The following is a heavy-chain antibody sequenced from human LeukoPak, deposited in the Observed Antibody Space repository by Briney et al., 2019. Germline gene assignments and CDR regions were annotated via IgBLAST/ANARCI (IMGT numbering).Heavy chain of an antibody. CDR3: ARAPTLHRGDY. D-gene: IGHD3-16*01. CDR2: ISSSSSYI. Sequence: PGGPLRLSCAASGFTFSSYAMSWVRQAPGKGLEWVSSISSSSSYIYYADSVKGRFTISRDNAKNSLYLQMNSLRAEDTAVYYCARAPTLHRGDYWGQGTLVTVSS. J-gene: IGHJ4*02. V-gene: IGHV3-21*01. CDR1: GFTFSSYA.